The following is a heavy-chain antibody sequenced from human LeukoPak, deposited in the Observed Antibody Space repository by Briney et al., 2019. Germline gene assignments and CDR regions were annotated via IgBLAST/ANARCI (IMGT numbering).Heavy chain of an antibody. Sequence: PGGSLRLSCAASGFTFSSYWMSWVRQAPGKGLEWVATIRQDGSQKYYVDSVKGRFTISRDNAKNSLYLQMNSLRAEDTAVYYCARGGYGYNFFDYWGQGTLVTVSS. D-gene: IGHD5-24*01. J-gene: IGHJ4*02. V-gene: IGHV3-7*01. CDR1: GFTFSSYW. CDR3: ARGGYGYNFFDY. CDR2: IRQDGSQK.